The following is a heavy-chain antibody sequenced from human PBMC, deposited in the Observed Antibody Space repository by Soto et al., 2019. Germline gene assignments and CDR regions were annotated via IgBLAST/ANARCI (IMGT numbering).Heavy chain of an antibody. CDR1: GFTFSSYG. J-gene: IGHJ4*02. D-gene: IGHD6-19*01. Sequence: GGSLRLSCAASGFTFSSYGMHWVRQAPGKGLEWVAVIWYDGSNKYYADSVKGRFTISRDNSKNTLYLQMNSLRAEDTAVYYCARDRRGDSSGWYRHLDYWGQGTLVTVSS. CDR2: IWYDGSNK. V-gene: IGHV3-33*01. CDR3: ARDRRGDSSGWYRHLDY.